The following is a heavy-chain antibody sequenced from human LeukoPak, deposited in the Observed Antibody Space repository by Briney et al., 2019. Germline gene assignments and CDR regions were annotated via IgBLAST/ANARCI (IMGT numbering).Heavy chain of an antibody. J-gene: IGHJ3*02. Sequence: GGSLRLSCAASGFTVSSNYMSWVRQAPGKGLEWVSVIYSGGSTYYADSVKGRFTISRHNSKNTLYLQMNSLRAEDTAVYYCARMLVAGTTDAFDIWGQGTMVTVSS. V-gene: IGHV3-53*04. CDR3: ARMLVAGTTDAFDI. D-gene: IGHD1-14*01. CDR1: GFTVSSNY. CDR2: IYSGGST.